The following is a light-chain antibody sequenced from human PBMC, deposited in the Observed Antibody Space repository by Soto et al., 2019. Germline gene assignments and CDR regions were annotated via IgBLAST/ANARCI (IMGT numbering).Light chain of an antibody. Sequence: DIQMTQSPSSLSASVGDRVTITCQASQDISNYFNWYQQKPGKAPKLLIYDASNLETGVPSRFSGSGSGTDFTFTISSLQPEDIATYYCQQYDNLVTFGPGTKVDIK. V-gene: IGKV1-33*01. J-gene: IGKJ3*01. CDR2: DAS. CDR1: QDISNY. CDR3: QQYDNLVT.